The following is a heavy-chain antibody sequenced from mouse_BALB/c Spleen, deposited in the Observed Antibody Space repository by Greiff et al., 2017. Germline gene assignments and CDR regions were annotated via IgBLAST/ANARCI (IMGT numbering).Heavy chain of an antibody. CDR1: GYSITSDYA. J-gene: IGHJ2*01. Sequence: ESGPGLVKPSQSLSLTCTVTGYSITSDYAWNWIRQFPGNKLEWMGYISYSGSTSYNPSLKSRISITRDTSKNQFFLQLNSVTTEDTATYNCATALYDGSSFYDYWGQGTTLTVSS. D-gene: IGHD1-1*01. CDR3: ATALYDGSSFYDY. CDR2: ISYSGST. V-gene: IGHV3-2*02.